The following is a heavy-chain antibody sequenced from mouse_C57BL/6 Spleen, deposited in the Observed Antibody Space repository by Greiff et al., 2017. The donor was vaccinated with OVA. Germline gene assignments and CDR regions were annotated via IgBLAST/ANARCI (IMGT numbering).Heavy chain of an antibody. D-gene: IGHD2-4*01. CDR1: GYTFTSYW. Sequence: QVQLKEPGAELVRPGSSVKLSCKASGYTFTSYWMDWVKQRPGQGLEWIGNIYPSDSETHYNQKFKDKATLTVDKSSSTAYMQLSSLTSEDSAVYYCARGDYDGAYFDYWGQGTTLTVSS. J-gene: IGHJ2*01. V-gene: IGHV1-61*01. CDR2: IYPSDSET. CDR3: ARGDYDGAYFDY.